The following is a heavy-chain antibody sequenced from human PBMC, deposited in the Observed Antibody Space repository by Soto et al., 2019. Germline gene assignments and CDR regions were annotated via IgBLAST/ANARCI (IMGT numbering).Heavy chain of an antibody. J-gene: IGHJ4*02. D-gene: IGHD3-22*01. CDR3: AKNPGYYYDSTGYHFDY. V-gene: IGHV3-23*01. CDR2: ISYGGGTT. CDR1: EFTFSNYA. Sequence: GGSLRLSCAASEFTFSNYAMSWVRQAPGKGLWWVSAISYGGGTTYYADSVKGRFTISRDNSKNTLYLQMNSLRAEDTAVYYCAKNPGYYYDSTGYHFDYWGQGTLVTVSS.